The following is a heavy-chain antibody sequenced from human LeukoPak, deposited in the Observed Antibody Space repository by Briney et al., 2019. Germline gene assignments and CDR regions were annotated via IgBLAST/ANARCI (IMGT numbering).Heavy chain of an antibody. CDR2: MNPNSGNT. CDR3: ARGWRSSENWFDP. D-gene: IGHD6-6*01. J-gene: IGHJ5*02. Sequence: GASVKVSCKASGYTFTTYDINWVRQATGQGLEWMGWMNPNSGNTGYAQKFQGRVTMTRNTSISTAYMELSSLRSEDTAVYYCARGWRSSENWFDPWGQGTLVTVSS. V-gene: IGHV1-8*01. CDR1: GYTFTTYD.